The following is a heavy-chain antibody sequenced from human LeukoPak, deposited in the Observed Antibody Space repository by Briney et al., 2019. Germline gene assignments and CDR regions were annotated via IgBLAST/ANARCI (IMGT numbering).Heavy chain of an antibody. CDR2: TYYRSTWYN. CDR3: ARRLTQYDCFDP. J-gene: IGHJ5*02. Sequence: SQTLSLTCAISGDSVSSNSVTWNWIGQPPSRGLEWLGRTYYRSTWYNDYAVSVRGRITVNPDTSKNQLSLHLNSVTPEDTAVYYCARRLTQYDCFDPWGQGILVTVSS. CDR1: GDSVSSNSVT. D-gene: IGHD2-2*01. V-gene: IGHV6-1*01.